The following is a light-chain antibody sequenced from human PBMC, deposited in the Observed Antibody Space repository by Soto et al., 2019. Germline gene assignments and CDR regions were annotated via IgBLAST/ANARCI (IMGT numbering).Light chain of an antibody. J-gene: IGKJ1*01. CDR3: HLYGHWAQK. CDR1: QRVRSY. V-gene: IGKV3-15*01. CDR2: GAS. Sequence: EVEMTHSPATLSVSPGERATLSCGASQRVRSYLAWYQQKPGQAPRLLIHGASTRAPGLPARFSAGGSGTDLPLTISSLKSEDFAVYYCHLYGHWAQKFGQGPKV.